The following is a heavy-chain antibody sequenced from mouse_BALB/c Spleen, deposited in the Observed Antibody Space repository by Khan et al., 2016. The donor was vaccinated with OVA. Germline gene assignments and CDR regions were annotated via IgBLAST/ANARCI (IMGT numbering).Heavy chain of an antibody. CDR2: IAPGSGSD. CDR1: GYTFTSYW. Sequence: DLVKPGASVRLSCKASGYTFTSYWINWIKQRPGQGLEWIGRIAPGSGSDYYNDMFKGKATLTIDTSSSTAYIQVRSLSSEDSAVYFCAMSNYYGSGLYAMDYWGQGTSVTVSS. J-gene: IGHJ4*01. V-gene: IGHV1S41*01. CDR3: AMSNYYGSGLYAMDY. D-gene: IGHD1-1*01.